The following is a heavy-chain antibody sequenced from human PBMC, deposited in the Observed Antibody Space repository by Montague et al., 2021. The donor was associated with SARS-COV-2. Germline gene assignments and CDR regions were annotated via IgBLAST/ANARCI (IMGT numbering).Heavy chain of an antibody. CDR1: GDSISNYY. CDR2: IDSNGAT. D-gene: IGHD3-10*01. CDR3: ARLYKPRSPGSSNFDF. Sequence: SETLSLTCAVSGDSISNYYWSWIWQPQGAGLKHIGWIDSNGATDYNPSFKSRVTLSVDTVNNQLSLNLRSVTAADTAFYYCARLYKPRSPGSSNFDFWGQGTLVTVSS. V-gene: IGHV4-59*08. J-gene: IGHJ4*02.